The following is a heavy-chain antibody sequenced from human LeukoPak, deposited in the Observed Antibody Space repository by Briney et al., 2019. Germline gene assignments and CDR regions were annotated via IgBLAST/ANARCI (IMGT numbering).Heavy chain of an antibody. Sequence: PGGSLRLSCAASGITVSDNFMTWVRQAPGKGLEWVSVIYPSGGTYYADSVKGRFTISRDNSKSTLYLEMNSLRAEDTAVYYCARHIRNSGWYSDYWGQGTLVTVSS. CDR1: GITVSDNF. J-gene: IGHJ4*02. V-gene: IGHV3-53*01. D-gene: IGHD6-19*01. CDR3: ARHIRNSGWYSDY. CDR2: IYPSGGT.